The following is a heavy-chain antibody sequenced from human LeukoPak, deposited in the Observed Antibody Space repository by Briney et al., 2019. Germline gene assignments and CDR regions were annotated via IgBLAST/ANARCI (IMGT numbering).Heavy chain of an antibody. V-gene: IGHV3-30*18. D-gene: IGHD6-13*01. Sequence: GGSLRLSCAASGFTFSSYGMHWVRQAPGKGLEWVAVISYDGSNKYYADSVKGRFTISRDNSKNTLYLQMNSLRAEDTAVYYCAKDSIAAAGSPLGYWGQGTLVTVSS. CDR1: GFTFSSYG. CDR2: ISYDGSNK. CDR3: AKDSIAAAGSPLGY. J-gene: IGHJ4*02.